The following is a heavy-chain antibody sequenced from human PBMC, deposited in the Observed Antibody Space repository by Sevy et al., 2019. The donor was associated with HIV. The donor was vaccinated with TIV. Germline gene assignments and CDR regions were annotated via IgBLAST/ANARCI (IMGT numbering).Heavy chain of an antibody. J-gene: IGHJ4*02. CDR3: VKEGGGEGGDH. CDR1: GFSFSSYG. Sequence: GGSLRLPCAASGFSFSSYGMHWVRRAPGKGLEWMSYIKYDGSNKDYADSVKGRFTISRDNSKNTLYLQMNSLRVEDTAVSYCVKEGGGEGGDHWGQGTLVTVSS. D-gene: IGHD2-21*01. V-gene: IGHV3-30*02. CDR2: IKYDGSNK.